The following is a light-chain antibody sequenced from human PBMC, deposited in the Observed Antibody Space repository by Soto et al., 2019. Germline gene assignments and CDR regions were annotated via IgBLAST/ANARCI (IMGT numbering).Light chain of an antibody. Sequence: EIVLTQSPGTLSLSPGERATLSCRANHSVSSSYLAWYQQKPGQAPRLLIYGASSRATGIPDRFSGSGSGTDFTLTISRLEPEDFAVYYCQQYGSSPPYTFGQGTKLEIK. CDR1: HSVSSSY. J-gene: IGKJ2*01. CDR2: GAS. V-gene: IGKV3-20*01. CDR3: QQYGSSPPYT.